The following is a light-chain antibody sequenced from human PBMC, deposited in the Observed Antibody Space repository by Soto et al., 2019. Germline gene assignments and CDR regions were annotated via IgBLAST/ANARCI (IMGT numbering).Light chain of an antibody. V-gene: IGLV1-47*01. CDR2: RSD. Sequence: QSVLTQPPSASGTPGQRVTISCSGNSSNIGSNHVYWYQQFPGTAPKLLMYRSDQRPSGVPDRFSGSKSGTSASLAISGLRSDDEADYYCSARDDSLSGVVFGGGTKLTVL. J-gene: IGLJ2*01. CDR3: SARDDSLSGVV. CDR1: SSNIGSNH.